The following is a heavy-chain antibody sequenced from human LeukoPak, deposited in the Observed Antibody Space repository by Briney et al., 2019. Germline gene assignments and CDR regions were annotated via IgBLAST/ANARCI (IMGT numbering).Heavy chain of an antibody. CDR2: IDNRGST. Sequence: PSETLSLTCTVSGGSFSFYFWHWIRQPPGEGLDWVGEIDNRGSTHYKPSLRSRGIISIDTSGNHFSLKLTSVTAADTAVYFCARDSDSGFQWGQGMLVTVSS. CDR1: GGSFSFYF. V-gene: IGHV4-34*01. D-gene: IGHD3-16*01. J-gene: IGHJ4*02. CDR3: ARDSDSGFQ.